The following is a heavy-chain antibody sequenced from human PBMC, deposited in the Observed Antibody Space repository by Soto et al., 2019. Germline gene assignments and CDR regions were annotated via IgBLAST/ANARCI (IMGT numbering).Heavy chain of an antibody. CDR2: ISWNSGSI. D-gene: IGHD6-6*01. CDR1: GFTFDDSA. J-gene: IGHJ4*02. Sequence: EVQLVESGGGLVQPGRSLRLSCAASGFTFDDSAMHWFRQAPGKGLEWVSGISWNSGSIGYADSVKGRFTISRDNAKNSLYLQMNSLRAEDTALYYCAKDRISAARGYFDYWGQGTLVTVSS. CDR3: AKDRISAARGYFDY. V-gene: IGHV3-9*01.